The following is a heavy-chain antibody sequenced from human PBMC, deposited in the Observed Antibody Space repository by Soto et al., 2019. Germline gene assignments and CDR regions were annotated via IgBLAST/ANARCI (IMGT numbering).Heavy chain of an antibody. Sequence: GGSLRLSCAPSGFAFSSYGMHWVRQAPGKGLEWVAVVRFDGITKYYADSVKGRFTISRDNSKSMVYLQMNSLRPDDTAVYFCAKLPNCGGDCYFDYWGQGTPVTVSS. V-gene: IGHV3-30*02. CDR2: VRFDGITK. D-gene: IGHD2-21*02. J-gene: IGHJ4*02. CDR3: AKLPNCGGDCYFDY. CDR1: GFAFSSYG.